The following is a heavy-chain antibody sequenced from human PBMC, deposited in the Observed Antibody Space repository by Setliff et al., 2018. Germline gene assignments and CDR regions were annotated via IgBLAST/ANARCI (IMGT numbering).Heavy chain of an antibody. J-gene: IGHJ6*03. D-gene: IGHD3-22*01. V-gene: IGHV5-51*01. CDR1: GYSFTSYW. Sequence: GESLKISCKGSGYSFTSYWIGWVRQMPGKGLEWMGIIYPGDSDTTYSPSFQGQVTISADKSISTAYLQWSSLKASDTAMYYCARQARGYYYDSSGYYRASPGYYYMDVWGKGATVTVSS. CDR2: IYPGDSDT. CDR3: ARQARGYYYDSSGYYRASPGYYYMDV.